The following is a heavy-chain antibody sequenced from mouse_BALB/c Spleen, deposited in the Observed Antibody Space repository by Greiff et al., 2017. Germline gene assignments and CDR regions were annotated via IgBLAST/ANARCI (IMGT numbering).Heavy chain of an antibody. CDR1: GFTFSSYG. D-gene: IGHD2-2*01. Sequence: EVKVVESGGGLVQPGGSLKLSCAASGFTFSSYGMSWVRQTPDKRLELVATINSNGGSTYYPDSVKGRFTISRDNAKNTLYLQMSSLKSEDTAMYYCARDLGLHGGFDYWGQGTTLTVSS. V-gene: IGHV5-6-3*01. CDR3: ARDLGLHGGFDY. J-gene: IGHJ2*01. CDR2: INSNGGST.